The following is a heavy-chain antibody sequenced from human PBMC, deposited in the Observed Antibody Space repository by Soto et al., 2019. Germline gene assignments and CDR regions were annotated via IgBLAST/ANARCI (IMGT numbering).Heavy chain of an antibody. Sequence: QVQPVESGGGVVQPGSSLRLSCAASGFTFSSYTMHWVRQAPGRGLEWVAVISYDGSNEYYADSVKGRFTISRDNSKNTLFLQMNSLRAEDTAVYYCVGGLDVWGQGTTVTVSS. CDR3: VGGLDV. V-gene: IGHV3-30-3*01. CDR1: GFTFSSYT. J-gene: IGHJ6*02. CDR2: ISYDGSNE.